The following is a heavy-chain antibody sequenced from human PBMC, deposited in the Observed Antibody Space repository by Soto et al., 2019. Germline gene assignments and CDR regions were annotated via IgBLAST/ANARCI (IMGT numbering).Heavy chain of an antibody. J-gene: IGHJ4*02. D-gene: IGHD2-21*01. Sequence: QITLKESGPPLVKPTQTLTLTCTFSGFSLSSSGVGVGWIRQPPGKALEWLTFIDWDNDKHYSPSLKSRLTITKDTSKNQVVLTLTNMDPVDRGTYYFARLAVAGITYYFDSWGQGTLLTVSS. CDR2: IDWDNDK. CDR3: ARLAVAGITYYFDS. CDR1: GFSLSSSGVG. V-gene: IGHV2-5*02.